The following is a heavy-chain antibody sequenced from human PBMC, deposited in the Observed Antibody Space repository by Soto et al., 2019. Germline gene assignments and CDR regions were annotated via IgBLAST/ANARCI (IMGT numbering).Heavy chain of an antibody. D-gene: IGHD6-13*01. J-gene: IGHJ4*02. V-gene: IGHV1-18*01. Sequence: QVQLVQSGAEVKKPAASVKVSCKASGYTFTSYGISWVRQAPGQGLEWMGWISAYNGKTNYAQKLQGRVTMTTDTSTSKAYLELRSLRSDDTAVYYCARDLRIDSSSWYGYWGQGTLVTVSS. CDR3: ARDLRIDSSSWYGY. CDR1: GYTFTSYG. CDR2: ISAYNGKT.